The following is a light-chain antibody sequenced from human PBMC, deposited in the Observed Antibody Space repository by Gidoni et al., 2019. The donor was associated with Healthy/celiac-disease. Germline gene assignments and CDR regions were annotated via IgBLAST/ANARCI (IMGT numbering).Light chain of an antibody. CDR2: LGS. J-gene: IGKJ2*01. Sequence: DIVMTQSPLSLPVTPGEPASTSCRSSQSLLHSNGYKDLDWYLLKPGPSPQLLIYLGSTRASGGPDKLRGSGSGTDFTLKISRVEAEDVGVYYCNQAEQTPRTFGQGTKLEIK. V-gene: IGKV2-28*01. CDR3: NQAEQTPRT. CDR1: QSLLHSNGYKD.